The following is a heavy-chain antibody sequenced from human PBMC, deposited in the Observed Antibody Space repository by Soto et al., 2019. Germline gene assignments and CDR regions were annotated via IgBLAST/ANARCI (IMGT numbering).Heavy chain of an antibody. Sequence: ASVKVSCKASGYTFTSYYMHWVRQAPGQGLEWMGIINPSGGGTSYAQKFQGRVTMTRDTSTSTVYMELSSLRSEDTAVYYCAREPDIVVVPAARGPPNWFDPWGQGTLVTVSS. CDR1: GYTFTSYY. D-gene: IGHD2-2*01. CDR3: AREPDIVVVPAARGPPNWFDP. J-gene: IGHJ5*02. V-gene: IGHV1-46*03. CDR2: INPSGGGT.